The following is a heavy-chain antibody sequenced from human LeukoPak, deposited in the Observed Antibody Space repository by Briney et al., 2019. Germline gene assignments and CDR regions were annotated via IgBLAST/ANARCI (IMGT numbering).Heavy chain of an antibody. CDR1: GGSITSTSYF. CDR3: ARRLYSTNSGFDY. D-gene: IGHD2-15*01. CDR2: FYYSGAT. Sequence: SETLSLTCSVSGGSITSTSYFWGWIRQPPGQGLEWIATFYYSGATYYNPALKSRITISADTSKSQLSLKLSSVTAADTAVYYCARRLYSTNSGFDYWDQGALVTVSS. V-gene: IGHV4-39*07. J-gene: IGHJ4*02.